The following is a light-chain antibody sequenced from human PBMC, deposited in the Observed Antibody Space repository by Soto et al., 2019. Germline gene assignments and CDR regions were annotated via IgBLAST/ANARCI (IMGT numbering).Light chain of an antibody. V-gene: IGKV3-11*01. CDR2: STS. CDR1: QRVSIY. CDR3: QQRSNWPPWT. Sequence: EILLTQSPDTLSLSPGERATLSCRASQRVSIYSLAWYQQQPGQAPRLLIYSTSNRATGIPDRFSGSGSGTDFTLTISSLEPEDFAVYYCQQRSNWPPWTFGQGTKVDIK. J-gene: IGKJ1*01.